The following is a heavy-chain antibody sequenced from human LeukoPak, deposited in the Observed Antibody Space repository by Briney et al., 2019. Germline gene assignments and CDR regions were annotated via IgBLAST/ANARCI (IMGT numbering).Heavy chain of an antibody. J-gene: IGHJ4*02. CDR2: ISSSSSYI. CDR3: ARSGSSGALFDY. V-gene: IGHV3-21*01. D-gene: IGHD6-19*01. CDR1: GFTFRSYS. Sequence: GGSLRLSCTASGFTFRSYSMNWVRQAPGKGLEWVSSISSSSSYIYYADSVKGRFTISRDNAKNSLYLHMNSLRAEDTAVYYCARSGSSGALFDYWGQGTLVTVSS.